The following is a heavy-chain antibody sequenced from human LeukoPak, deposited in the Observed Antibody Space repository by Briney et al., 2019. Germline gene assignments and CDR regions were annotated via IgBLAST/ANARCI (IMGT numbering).Heavy chain of an antibody. Sequence: PGRSLRLSCAASGFTFSSYSMNWVRQAPGKGLEWVSSISSSSSYIYYADSVKGRFTISRDNAKNSLYLQMNSLRAEDTAVYYCARGLGGGYSGYDWRGFDYWGQGTLVTVSS. D-gene: IGHD5-12*01. CDR1: GFTFSSYS. CDR3: ARGLGGGYSGYDWRGFDY. CDR2: ISSSSSYI. V-gene: IGHV3-21*01. J-gene: IGHJ4*02.